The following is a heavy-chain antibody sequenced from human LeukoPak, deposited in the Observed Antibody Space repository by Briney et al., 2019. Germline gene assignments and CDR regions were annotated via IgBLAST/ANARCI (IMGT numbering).Heavy chain of an antibody. J-gene: IGHJ4*02. D-gene: IGHD3-3*01. CDR3: AKDWHYDFWSGYLFDY. V-gene: IGHV3-30*02. Sequence: GGSLRLSCAASGFTFSSYAMSWVRQAPGKGLEWVAFIRYDGSNKYYADSVKGRFTISRDNSKNTLYLQMNSLRAEDTAVYYCAKDWHYDFWSGYLFDYWGQGTLVTVSS. CDR2: IRYDGSNK. CDR1: GFTFSSYA.